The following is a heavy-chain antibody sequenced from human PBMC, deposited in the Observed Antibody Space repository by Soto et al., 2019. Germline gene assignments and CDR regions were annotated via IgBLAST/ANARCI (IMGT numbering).Heavy chain of an antibody. CDR3: ARAVAVPADFDY. V-gene: IGHV1-3*05. CDR1: GYTFTGYA. Sequence: QVQLVQSGAEEKKPGASVKGSCKASGYTFTGYAMHWVRQAPGQRLEWMGWINAGNGNTKYSQKFQGRVTITRDTSASTACMELSSLRSEDTAVYYCARAVAVPADFDYWGQGTLVTVSS. J-gene: IGHJ4*02. CDR2: INAGNGNT. D-gene: IGHD6-19*01.